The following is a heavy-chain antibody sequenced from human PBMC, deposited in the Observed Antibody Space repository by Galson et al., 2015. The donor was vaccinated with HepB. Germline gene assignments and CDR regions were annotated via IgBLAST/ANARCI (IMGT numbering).Heavy chain of an antibody. CDR1: GYTFTDYY. CDR2: VDPEDGET. CDR3: ATRKGYCSGGSCYYGMDV. D-gene: IGHD2-15*01. J-gene: IGHJ6*02. Sequence: VKVSCKVSGYTFTDYYMHWVQQAPGKGLEWMGLVDPEDGETIYAEKFQGRVTITADTSTDTAYMELSSLRSEDTAVYYCATRKGYCSGGSCYYGMDVWGQGTTVTVSS. V-gene: IGHV1-69-2*01.